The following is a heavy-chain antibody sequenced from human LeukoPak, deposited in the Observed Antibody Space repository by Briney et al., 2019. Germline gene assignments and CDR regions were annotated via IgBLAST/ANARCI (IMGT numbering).Heavy chain of an antibody. Sequence: GGSLRLSCAASGFTFSSYGMHWVRQAPGKGLEWVAVIWYDGSNKYYADSVKGRFTISRDNSKNTLYLQMNSLRAEDTAVYYCAKDHFYGSGTYNPFDYWGQGTLVTVSS. CDR3: AKDHFYGSGTYNPFDY. D-gene: IGHD3-10*01. V-gene: IGHV3-33*06. CDR1: GFTFSSYG. CDR2: IWYDGSNK. J-gene: IGHJ4*02.